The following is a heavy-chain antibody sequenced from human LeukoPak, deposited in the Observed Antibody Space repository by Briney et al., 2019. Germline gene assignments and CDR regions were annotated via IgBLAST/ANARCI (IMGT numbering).Heavy chain of an antibody. CDR2: IIGDGSFT. D-gene: IGHD1-26*01. V-gene: IGHV3-74*01. J-gene: IGHJ5*02. CDR1: GFSFSGYW. Sequence: PGGYLRLSCAASGFSFSGYWMHWVRQAPGKGLVWVSRIIGDGSFTNYADSVKGRFTISRDNAKDTLYLQLNSLRAEDTGVYYCTRDPGRNWFDPWGQGTLVTVSS. CDR3: TRDPGRNWFDP.